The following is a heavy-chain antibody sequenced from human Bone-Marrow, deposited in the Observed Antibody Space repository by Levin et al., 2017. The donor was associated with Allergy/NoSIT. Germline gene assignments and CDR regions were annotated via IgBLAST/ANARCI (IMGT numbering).Heavy chain of an antibody. V-gene: IGHV3-49*04. CDR2: IRSKAYGGTT. CDR1: GFTFGDYA. J-gene: IGHJ6*03. D-gene: IGHD3-3*01. CDR3: TRPNYYDFWSGYQEYYYMDV. Sequence: GESLKISCTASGFTFGDYAMSWVRQAPGKGLEWVGFIRSKAYGGTTEYAASVKGRFTISRDDSKSIAYLQMNSLKTEDTAMYYCTRPNYYDFWSGYQEYYYMDVWGKGTTVTVSS.